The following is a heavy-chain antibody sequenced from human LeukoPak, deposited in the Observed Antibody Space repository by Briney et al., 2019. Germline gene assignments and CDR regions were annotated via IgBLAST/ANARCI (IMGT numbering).Heavy chain of an antibody. Sequence: SETLSLTCTVSGGSISSSSYYWGWIRQPPGKGLEWIGSIYYSGSTYYNPSLKSRVTISVDTSKNQFSLKLSSVTAADTAVYYCARRYYHNSGYYYVLDVWGRGTTVTVSS. CDR2: IYYSGST. V-gene: IGHV4-39*01. J-gene: IGHJ6*02. CDR3: ARRYYHNSGYYYVLDV. CDR1: GGSISSSSYY. D-gene: IGHD3-22*01.